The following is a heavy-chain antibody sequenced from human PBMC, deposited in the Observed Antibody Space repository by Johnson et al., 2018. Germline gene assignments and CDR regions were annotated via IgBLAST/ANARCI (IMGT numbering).Heavy chain of an antibody. J-gene: IGHJ3*02. CDR1: GYTFTSYD. Sequence: QVQLVQSGAEVKKPGASVKVSCKASGYTFTSYDINWVRQATGQGLEWMGWMNPNSGNTGYAQKFQGRVTLTRNTSISTACMELGSRRSEDTAVYYCAGGYDDSREAFDIWGQGTMVTVSS. V-gene: IGHV1-8*01. D-gene: IGHD3-22*01. CDR2: MNPNSGNT. CDR3: AGGYDDSREAFDI.